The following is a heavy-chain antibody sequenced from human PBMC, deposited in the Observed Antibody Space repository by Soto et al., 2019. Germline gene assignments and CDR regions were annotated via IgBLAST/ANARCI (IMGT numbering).Heavy chain of an antibody. CDR3: GRHPYGDYDIMDV. CDR1: GYSFSNYW. V-gene: IGHV5-51*01. J-gene: IGHJ6*02. Sequence: GEPMKISCKGSGYSFSNYWIGGVRQMPGKGLEWMGIIYPGNFDIRYSPSFQGQVTISADKSISTAYLQWSSLKASDTAMYYCGRHPYGDYDIMDVWGQGTMVTVSS. CDR2: IYPGNFDI. D-gene: IGHD4-17*01.